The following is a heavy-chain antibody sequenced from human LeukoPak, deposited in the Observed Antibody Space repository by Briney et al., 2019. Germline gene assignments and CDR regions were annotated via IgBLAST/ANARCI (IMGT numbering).Heavy chain of an antibody. CDR3: ARDGIVGDAFDI. J-gene: IGHJ3*02. CDR2: IYYSGST. D-gene: IGHD1-26*01. V-gene: IGHV4-59*01. CDR1: GGSISSYY. Sequence: SETLSLTCTVSGGSISSYYGSWIRQPPGKGLEWIGYIYYSGSTTYNPSLKSRVTISVDTSKNQFSLKLSSVTAADTAVYYCARDGIVGDAFDIWGQGTMVTVSS.